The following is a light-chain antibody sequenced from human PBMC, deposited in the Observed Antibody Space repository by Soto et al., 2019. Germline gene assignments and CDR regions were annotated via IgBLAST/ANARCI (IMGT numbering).Light chain of an antibody. CDR1: QSISSW. CDR3: QQYNSYHWT. J-gene: IGKJ1*01. CDR2: DAS. V-gene: IGKV1-5*01. Sequence: DIQMTQSPSTLSASVGDRVTITCRASQSISSWLAWYQQKPGKAPKLLIYDASSLESGVPSRFSGSGSGTEFTLNISSLQPDDFATYYCQQYNSYHWTFGQGTKVEIK.